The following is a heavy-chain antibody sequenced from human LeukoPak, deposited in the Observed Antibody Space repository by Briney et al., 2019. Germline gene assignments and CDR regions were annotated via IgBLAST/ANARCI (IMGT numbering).Heavy chain of an antibody. V-gene: IGHV1-69*04. D-gene: IGHD3-10*01. Sequence: SAKVSCKASGGTFSSYAISWVRQAPGQGLXXXXXXXXXXXXANYAQKFQGRVTITADKSTSTAYMELSSLRSEDTAVYYCARGWGTMVRGITSYYYYGMDVWGKGTTVTVSS. CDR1: GGTFSSYA. J-gene: IGHJ6*04. CDR3: ARGWGTMVRGITSYYYYGMDV. CDR2: XXXXXXXA.